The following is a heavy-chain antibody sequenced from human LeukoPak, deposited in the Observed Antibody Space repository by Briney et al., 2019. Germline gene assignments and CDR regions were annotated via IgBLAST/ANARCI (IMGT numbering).Heavy chain of an antibody. J-gene: IGHJ6*02. V-gene: IGHV4-59*01. CDR3: ARGRDYYGSGSYGPIYYYYGMDV. CDR2: IYYSGST. D-gene: IGHD3-10*01. Sequence: PSETLSLTCTVSGGSISSYYWSWIRQPPGKGLEWIGYIYYSGSTNCNPSLKSRVTISVDTSKNQFSLKLSSVTAADTAVYYCARGRDYYGSGSYGPIYYYYGMDVWGQGTTVTVSS. CDR1: GGSISSYY.